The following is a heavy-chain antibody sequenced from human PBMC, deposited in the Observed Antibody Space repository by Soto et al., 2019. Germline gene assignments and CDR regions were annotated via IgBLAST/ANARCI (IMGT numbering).Heavy chain of an antibody. J-gene: IGHJ3*02. Sequence: QVQLVQSGAEVKKPGTSVKVSCKASGGTFSSYAISWVRQAPGQGLEWMGGIIPIFGTANYAQKFQGRVTITADESTSTAYMELSSLRSEDTAVYYCAREMYCSSTSFYGFLGKAFDIWGQGTMVTVSS. V-gene: IGHV1-69*01. D-gene: IGHD2-2*01. CDR2: IIPIFGTA. CDR1: GGTFSSYA. CDR3: AREMYCSSTSFYGFLGKAFDI.